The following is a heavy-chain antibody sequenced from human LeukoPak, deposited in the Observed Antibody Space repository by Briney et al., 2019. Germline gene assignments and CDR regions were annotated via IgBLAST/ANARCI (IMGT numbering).Heavy chain of an antibody. CDR3: ARDDYGDYGLPDY. CDR1: GGSISSYY. Sequence: PSETLSLTCTVSGGSISSYYWSWIRQPPGKGLEWIGYIYYSGSTNYNPSLKSRVTISVDTPKNQFSLKLSSVTAADTAVYYCARDDYGDYGLPDYWGQGTLVTVSS. J-gene: IGHJ4*02. CDR2: IYYSGST. D-gene: IGHD4-17*01. V-gene: IGHV4-59*01.